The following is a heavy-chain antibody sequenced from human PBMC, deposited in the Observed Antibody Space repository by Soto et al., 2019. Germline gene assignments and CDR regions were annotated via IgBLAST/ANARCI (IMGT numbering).Heavy chain of an antibody. CDR2: IKQDGSEK. V-gene: IGHV3-7*03. CDR3: ARSRYDFWSGYPGIYYYYYGMDV. CDR1: GFTFSSYW. D-gene: IGHD3-3*01. Sequence: LRLSCAASGFTFSSYWMSWVRQAPGKGLEWVANIKQDGSEKYYVDSVKGRFTISRDNAKNSLYLQMNSLRAEDTAVYYCARSRYDFWSGYPGIYYYYYGMDVWGQGTTVTVSS. J-gene: IGHJ6*02.